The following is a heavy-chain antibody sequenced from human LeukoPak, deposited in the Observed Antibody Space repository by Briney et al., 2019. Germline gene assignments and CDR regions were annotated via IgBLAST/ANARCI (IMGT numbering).Heavy chain of an antibody. CDR1: GGSINTYF. CDR2: IYYSGST. J-gene: IGHJ2*01. Sequence: SETLSLTCTVSGGSINTYFWSWIRQPPGKGLEWIGYIYYSGSTNYNPSLKSRVTISVDTSKNQFSLKLSSVTAADTAVYYCAREPANWYFDLWGRGSLVTVSS. CDR3: AREPANWYFDL. V-gene: IGHV4-59*01.